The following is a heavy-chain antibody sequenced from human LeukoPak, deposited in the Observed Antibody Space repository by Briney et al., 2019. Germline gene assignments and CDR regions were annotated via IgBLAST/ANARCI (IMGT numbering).Heavy chain of an antibody. CDR1: GGSFSGYY. D-gene: IGHD5-24*01. CDR3: VRVRGRDGYFDS. CDR2: INHSGST. V-gene: IGHV4-34*01. Sequence: SETLSLTCAVYGGSFSGYYWSWIRQPPGKGLEWIGEINHSGSTNYNPSLKSRVTISVDTSKNQFSLKLSSVTAADTAVYYCVRVRGRDGYFDSWGRGILVTVSS. J-gene: IGHJ4*02.